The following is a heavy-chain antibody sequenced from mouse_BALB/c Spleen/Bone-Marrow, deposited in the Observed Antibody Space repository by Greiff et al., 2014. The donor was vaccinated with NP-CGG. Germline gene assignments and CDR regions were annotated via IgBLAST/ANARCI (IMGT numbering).Heavy chain of an antibody. J-gene: IGHJ3*01. CDR2: IWAGGGT. V-gene: IGHV2-9*02. CDR1: GFSLTSYG. D-gene: IGHD2-10*02. CDR3: ARDAGYGNPWFAY. Sequence: VQLQQSGPGLVAPSQSLSITCTVSGFSLTSYGIHWARQPPGKGLEWLGVIWAGGGTIYNSALMSRLSISKDNSKSQVFLKMHSLQTDDTAMYYCARDAGYGNPWFAYWGQGTLVTVSA.